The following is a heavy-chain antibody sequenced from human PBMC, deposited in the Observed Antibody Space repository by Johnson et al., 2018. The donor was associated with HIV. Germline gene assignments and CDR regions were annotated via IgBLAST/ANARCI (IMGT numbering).Heavy chain of an antibody. CDR1: GFIFSSYG. Sequence: VQLVESGGGVVQTGGSLRLSCAASGFIFSSYGMHWVRQAPGKGLEWVAVIWYDGSNKYYGDSVKGRFTISRDNSKNTLYLQMNSLRVEDTAVYYCAKAVGGYAFDIWGQGTMVTVSS. CDR3: AKAVGGYAFDI. J-gene: IGHJ3*02. D-gene: IGHD1-26*01. CDR2: IWYDGSNK. V-gene: IGHV3-30*02.